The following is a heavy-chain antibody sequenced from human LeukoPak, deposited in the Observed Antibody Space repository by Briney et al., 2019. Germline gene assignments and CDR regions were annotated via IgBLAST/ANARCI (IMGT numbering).Heavy chain of an antibody. Sequence: GGSLRLSCSASGFTFSSYAMHWVRQAPGKGLEYVSVISGNGGSTYYADSVKGRFTISRDNSKNTLYLQMSSLRAEDTAVYYCATDYYDSSGYYFDAFDIWGQGTMVTVSS. CDR1: GFTFSSYA. J-gene: IGHJ3*02. V-gene: IGHV3-64D*06. D-gene: IGHD3-22*01. CDR3: ATDYYDSSGYYFDAFDI. CDR2: ISGNGGST.